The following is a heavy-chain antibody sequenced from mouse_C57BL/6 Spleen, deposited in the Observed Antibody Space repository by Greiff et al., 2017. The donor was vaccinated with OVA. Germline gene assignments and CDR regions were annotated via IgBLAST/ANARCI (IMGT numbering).Heavy chain of an antibody. Sequence: VQLQQSGPVLVKPGASVKMSCKASGYTFTDYYMNWVKQSHGKSLEWIGVINPYNGGTSYNQKFKGKATLTVDKSSSTAYMELNSLTSEDSAVYYCARGDGAYFDYWGQGTTLTVSS. V-gene: IGHV1-19*01. D-gene: IGHD1-2*01. CDR3: ARGDGAYFDY. CDR1: GYTFTDYY. CDR2: INPYNGGT. J-gene: IGHJ2*01.